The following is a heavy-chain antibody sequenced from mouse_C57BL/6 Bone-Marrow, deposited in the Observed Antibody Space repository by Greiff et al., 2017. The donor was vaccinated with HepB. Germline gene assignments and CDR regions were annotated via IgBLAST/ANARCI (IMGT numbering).Heavy chain of an antibody. CDR2: SRNKANDYTT. CDR3: ARDAPITTVVAHWYFDV. V-gene: IGHV7-1*01. Sequence: EVQGVESGGGLVQSGRSLRLSCATSGFTFSDFYMEWVRQAPGKGLEWIAASRNKANDYTTEYSASVKGRFIVSRDTSPSILYLQMNALRAEDTAIYDWARDAPITTVVAHWYFDVWGTGTTVTVSS. J-gene: IGHJ1*03. CDR1: GFTFSDFY. D-gene: IGHD1-1*01.